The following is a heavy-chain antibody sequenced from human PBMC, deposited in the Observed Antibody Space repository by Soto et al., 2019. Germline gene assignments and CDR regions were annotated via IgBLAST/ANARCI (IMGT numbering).Heavy chain of an antibody. CDR1: GYTFTSYG. CDR2: ISAYNGNT. D-gene: IGHD6-19*01. J-gene: IGHJ4*02. V-gene: IGHV1-18*01. CDR3: GRVYGSSGWYGFVY. Sequence: ASVRVSCKASGYTFTSYGISWVRQAPGQGLEWMGWISAYNGNTNYAQKLQGRVTMTTDTSTSTAYMELRSLRSDDTAVYYCGRVYGSSGWYGFVYWGQGTLVTVSS.